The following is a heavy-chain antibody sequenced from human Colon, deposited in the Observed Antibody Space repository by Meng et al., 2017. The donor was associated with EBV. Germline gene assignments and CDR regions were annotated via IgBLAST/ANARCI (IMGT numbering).Heavy chain of an antibody. CDR1: GGSFSGHY. CDR3: ARLYPPDQWLLTSDTSEY. J-gene: IGHJ4*02. V-gene: IGHV4-34*01. CDR2: INHSGST. Sequence: QVRLRPGGAALLKPSETLSRTGAVYGGSFSGHYWTWIRQPPGKGLEWIGEINHSGSTNYNPSLKSRVTISTDTSKNQFSLKVKSVTAADTAVYFCARLYPPDQWLLTSDTSEYWGQGTLVTVSS. D-gene: IGHD6-19*01.